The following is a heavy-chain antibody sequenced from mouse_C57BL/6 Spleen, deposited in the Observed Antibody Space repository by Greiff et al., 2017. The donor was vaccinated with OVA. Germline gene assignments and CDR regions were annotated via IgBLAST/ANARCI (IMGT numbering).Heavy chain of an antibody. CDR2: ISYSGST. CDR3: ARYEGSNYGYFDV. CDR1: GYSITSDY. D-gene: IGHD2-5*01. J-gene: IGHJ1*03. V-gene: IGHV3-8*01. Sequence: DVMLVESGPGLAKPSQTLSLTCSVTGYSITSDYWNWIRKFPGNKLEYMGYISYSGSTYYNPSLKSRISITRDTSKNQYYLQLNSVTTEDTATYYCARYEGSNYGYFDVWGTGTTVTVSS.